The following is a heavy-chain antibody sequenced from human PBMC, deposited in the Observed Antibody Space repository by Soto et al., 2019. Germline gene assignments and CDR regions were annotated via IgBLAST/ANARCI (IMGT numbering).Heavy chain of an antibody. D-gene: IGHD3-10*01. J-gene: IGHJ6*03. CDR3: ARVNRDYGSGPGFRYYMDV. V-gene: IGHV3-21*01. CDR1: GFTFSSYS. Sequence: PGGSLRLSCAASGFTFSSYSMNWVRQAPGKGLEWVSSISSSSSYIYYADSVKGRFTISRDNAKNSLYLQMNSLRAEDTAVYYCARVNRDYGSGPGFRYYMDVWGKGTTVTVSS. CDR2: ISSSSSYI.